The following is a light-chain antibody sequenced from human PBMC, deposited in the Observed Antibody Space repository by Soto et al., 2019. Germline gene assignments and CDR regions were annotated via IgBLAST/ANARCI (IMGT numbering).Light chain of an antibody. J-gene: IGLJ1*01. CDR1: SSNIGSSY. CDR2: NNN. CDR3: AAWDDRVSGYV. Sequence: QSVLTQPPSTSGTRGQRVTISCSGSSSNIGSSYVFWFQHLPGTAPKLLMYNNNQRPSGVPDRVSASKSGTSASLAISGLRSEDEADYYCAAWDDRVSGYVFGTGTKVTVL. V-gene: IGLV1-47*02.